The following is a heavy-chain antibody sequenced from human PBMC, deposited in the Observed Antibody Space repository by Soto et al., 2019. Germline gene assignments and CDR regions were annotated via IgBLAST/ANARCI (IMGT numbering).Heavy chain of an antibody. V-gene: IGHV1-18*01. Sequence: QVQLVQSGDEVKKPGASVKVSCKASGYTFTNSGISWVRQAPGQGLEWMVWISPYNGNTKYPQKLQGRVTMTTDTSTRTSYMELRSLRSDDTAVYFCARGGDRCTSTRCSPWPYTHFDLWGRGTLVTVSS. J-gene: IGHJ2*01. CDR2: ISPYNGNT. CDR1: GYTFTNSG. CDR3: ARGGDRCTSTRCSPWPYTHFDL. D-gene: IGHD2-2*01.